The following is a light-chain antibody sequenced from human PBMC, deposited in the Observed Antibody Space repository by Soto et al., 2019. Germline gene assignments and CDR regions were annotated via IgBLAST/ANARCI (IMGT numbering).Light chain of an antibody. V-gene: IGKV3-20*01. CDR2: GAS. CDR3: QQYSNWPPFT. J-gene: IGKJ5*01. CDR1: QSVSSTY. Sequence: EIVLTQSPDTLSLSPGERATLSCRASQSVSSTYLAWFQQKPGQTPRLLISGASSRATGIPERFSGSGPGTDFTLTISSLQSADSAVYYCQQYSNWPPFTFGQGTRLEIK.